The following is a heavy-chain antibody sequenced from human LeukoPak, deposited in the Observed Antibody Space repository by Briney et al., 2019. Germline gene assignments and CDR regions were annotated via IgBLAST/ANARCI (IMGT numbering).Heavy chain of an antibody. J-gene: IGHJ6*02. CDR1: GFTFSSNY. Sequence: GGSLRLSCAASGFTFSSNYMSWVRQAPGKGLEWVSVIYSGGSTYYADSVKGRFTISRDNSKNTLYLQMNSLRAEDTAVYYCARRGTGHGMDVWGQGTTVIVSS. CDR3: ARRGTGHGMDV. CDR2: IYSGGST. D-gene: IGHD1-1*01. V-gene: IGHV3-53*01.